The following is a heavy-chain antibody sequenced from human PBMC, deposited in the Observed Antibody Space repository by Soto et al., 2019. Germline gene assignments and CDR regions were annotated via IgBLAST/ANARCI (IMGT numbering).Heavy chain of an antibody. CDR2: IIPIFGTA. D-gene: IGHD2-2*01. J-gene: IGHJ5*02. CDR1: GGTFSSYA. CDR3: ARDRDCSSTSCLRWFDP. V-gene: IGHV1-69*13. Sequence: GASVKLSCKASGGTFSSYAISWVRQAPGQGLEWMGGIIPIFGTANYAQKFQGRVTITADESTSTAYMELSSLRSEDTAVYYCARDRDCSSTSCLRWFDPWGQGTLVNVS.